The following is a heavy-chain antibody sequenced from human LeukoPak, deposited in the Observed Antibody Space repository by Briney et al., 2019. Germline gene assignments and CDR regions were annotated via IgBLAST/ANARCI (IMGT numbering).Heavy chain of an antibody. Sequence: SETLSLTCTVSGGSISSSSYYWGWIRQPPGKGLEWIGSIYYSGSTNYNPSLESRVTISVDTSKNQFSLKLSSVTAADTAVYYCAREDAFWSGYFYYWGQGTLVTVSS. CDR2: IYYSGST. CDR3: AREDAFWSGYFYY. J-gene: IGHJ4*02. V-gene: IGHV4-39*07. D-gene: IGHD3-3*01. CDR1: GGSISSSSYY.